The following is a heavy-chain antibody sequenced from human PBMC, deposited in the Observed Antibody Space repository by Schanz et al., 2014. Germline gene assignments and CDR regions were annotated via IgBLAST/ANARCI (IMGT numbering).Heavy chain of an antibody. V-gene: IGHV3-13*04. CDR1: GFTFSSYD. CDR2: IGTAGDT. Sequence: EVQLEESGGGLVQPGGSLRLSCAASGFTFSSYDMHWVRQVTGKGLEWVSGIGTAGDTYYPDSVKGRFTISRENAQSSLFLQLNTLRAGDTAVYYCARVVGSGWHYFDLWGQGTLVTVSS. CDR3: ARVVGSGWHYFDL. J-gene: IGHJ4*02. D-gene: IGHD6-19*01.